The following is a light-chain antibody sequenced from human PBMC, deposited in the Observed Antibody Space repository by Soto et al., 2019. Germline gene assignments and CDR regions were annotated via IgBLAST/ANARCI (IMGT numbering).Light chain of an antibody. J-gene: IGLJ3*02. Sequence: QSVLTQPPSVSGAPGQRVTISCAGNNSNIGAGYDVLWYQQLPGTAPRLLIHGNSNRPSGVPDRFAGSKSGTSASVVITGLQADDEADYYCQSYDSGQSGHVLFGGGTKLTVL. CDR1: NSNIGAGYD. CDR3: QSYDSGQSGHVL. CDR2: GNS. V-gene: IGLV1-40*01.